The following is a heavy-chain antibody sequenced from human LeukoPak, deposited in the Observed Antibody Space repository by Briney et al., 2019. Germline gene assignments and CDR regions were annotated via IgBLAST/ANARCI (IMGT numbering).Heavy chain of an antibody. D-gene: IGHD2-2*01. V-gene: IGHV4-59*08. J-gene: IGHJ4*02. Sequence: SETLSLTCTVSGGSLTGYFWSWIRQPPGKELEWIGYVFYSGSTRYNPSLKSGVTTSVDTSKNQFSLRLTSVTAADTAVYYCARQGAITYAYFDYWSQGTLVTVSS. CDR2: VFYSGST. CDR1: GGSLTGYF. CDR3: ARQGAITYAYFDY.